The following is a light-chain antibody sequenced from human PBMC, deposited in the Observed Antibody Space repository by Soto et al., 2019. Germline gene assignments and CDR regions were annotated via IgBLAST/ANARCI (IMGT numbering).Light chain of an antibody. Sequence: QSVLTQPASVSGSPGQSITISCTGTSSDIGGYNYVSWYKQHPGKAPKLMIYEVSHRPSGVSNRFSGSKSGNTASLTISGLQAEDEADYYCSSYTSSSTLFGGGTQLTVL. V-gene: IGLV2-14*01. CDR3: SSYTSSSTL. CDR2: EVS. CDR1: SSDIGGYNY. J-gene: IGLJ2*01.